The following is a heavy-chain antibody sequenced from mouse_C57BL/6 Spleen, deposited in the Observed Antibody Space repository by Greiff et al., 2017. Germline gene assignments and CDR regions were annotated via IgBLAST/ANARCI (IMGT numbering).Heavy chain of an antibody. Sequence: EVKLVESEGGLVQPGSSMKLSCTASGFTFSDYYMAWVRQVPEKGLEWVANINYDGSSTYYLDSLKSRFIISRDNAKNILYLQMSSLKSEDTATYYCARGYYSNYVWYFDVWGTGTTVTVSS. CDR3: ARGYYSNYVWYFDV. CDR1: GFTFSDYY. J-gene: IGHJ1*03. D-gene: IGHD2-5*01. V-gene: IGHV5-16*01. CDR2: INYDGSST.